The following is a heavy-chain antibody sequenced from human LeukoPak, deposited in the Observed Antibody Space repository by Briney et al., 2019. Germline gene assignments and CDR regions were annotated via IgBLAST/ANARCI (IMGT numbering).Heavy chain of an antibody. D-gene: IGHD3-3*01. CDR1: GGSISSGSYY. CDR2: IYTSGST. CDR3: ATFLEWPPWRGDY. V-gene: IGHV4-61*02. J-gene: IGHJ4*02. Sequence: SETLSLTCTVSGGSISSGSYYWSWIRQPAGKGLEWIGRIYTSGSTNYNPSLKSRVTISVDTSKNQFSLKLSSVTAADTAVYYCATFLEWPPWRGDYWGQGTLVTVSS.